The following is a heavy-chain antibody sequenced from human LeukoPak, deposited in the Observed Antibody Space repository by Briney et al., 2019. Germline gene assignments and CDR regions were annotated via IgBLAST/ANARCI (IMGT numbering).Heavy chain of an antibody. D-gene: IGHD6-13*01. CDR2: IYYSGNT. Sequence: SETLSLTCTVSGVSISSSNSYWGWIRQPPGKGLEWIGSIYYSGNTYYNASLKSRVSISIDTSKNHFSLKLSSAPPADTAVYFCARGRVSSSTWYSTYYYYFYMDVWGKGTTVTVSS. V-gene: IGHV4-39*02. CDR1: GVSISSSNSY. J-gene: IGHJ6*03. CDR3: ARGRVSSSTWYSTYYYYFYMDV.